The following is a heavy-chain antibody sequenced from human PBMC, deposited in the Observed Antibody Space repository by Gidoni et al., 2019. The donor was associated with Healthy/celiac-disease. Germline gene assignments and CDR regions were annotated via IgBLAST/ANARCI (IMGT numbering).Heavy chain of an antibody. Sequence: QVQLQESGPGLVKPSQTLSLTCTVSGGSISSGGYYWGWIRQHPGKGLEWIGYIYYSGSTYYNPSLKSRVTISVDTSKNQFSLKLSSVTAADTAVYYCARGTYGDYVGPPLHYYMDVWGKGTTVTVSS. V-gene: IGHV4-31*03. CDR3: ARGTYGDYVGPPLHYYMDV. J-gene: IGHJ6*03. CDR2: IYYSGST. CDR1: GGSISSGGYY. D-gene: IGHD4-17*01.